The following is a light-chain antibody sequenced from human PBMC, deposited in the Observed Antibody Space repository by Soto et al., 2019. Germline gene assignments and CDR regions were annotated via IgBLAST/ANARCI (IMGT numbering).Light chain of an antibody. J-gene: IGKJ1*01. Sequence: DIERTQSPSSLSASVGDRVTITCRASQSISSYLNWYQQKPGKAPKLMIYAASSLQSGVPSRFSGRGSGTDFTVTISSLQPEDFATYYCQQSYSTPWTFGQGTKVEIK. CDR1: QSISSY. CDR2: AAS. CDR3: QQSYSTPWT. V-gene: IGKV1-39*01.